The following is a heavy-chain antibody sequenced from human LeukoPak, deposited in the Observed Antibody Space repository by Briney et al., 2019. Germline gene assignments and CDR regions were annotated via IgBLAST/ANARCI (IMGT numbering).Heavy chain of an antibody. Sequence: GGSLRLSCTASGFTFSYYDMNWVRQAPGKGLEWISYLSHTSGSEYFADSVRGRFTVSRDNAQNSFYLQMDSLRVEDTAVYYCAKTGSSSWGYFDYWGQGTLVTVSS. V-gene: IGHV3-48*01. D-gene: IGHD6-13*01. J-gene: IGHJ4*02. CDR2: LSHTSGSE. CDR3: AKTGSSSWGYFDY. CDR1: GFTFSYYD.